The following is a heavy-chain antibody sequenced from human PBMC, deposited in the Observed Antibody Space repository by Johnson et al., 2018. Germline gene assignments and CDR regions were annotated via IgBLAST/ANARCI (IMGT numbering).Heavy chain of an antibody. CDR2: IYSGGST. CDR3: ARVGVGEVDFQH. Sequence: VQLVESGGGLVQPGGSLRLSCAASGFTVSSNYMSWVRQAPGKGLEWVSVIYSGGSTYCADSVKGRFTISRDNSKNTLYLQMNSPRAEDTAVYYCARVGVGEVDFQHWGQGTLVTVSS. D-gene: IGHD3-16*01. J-gene: IGHJ1*01. V-gene: IGHV3-66*02. CDR1: GFTVSSNY.